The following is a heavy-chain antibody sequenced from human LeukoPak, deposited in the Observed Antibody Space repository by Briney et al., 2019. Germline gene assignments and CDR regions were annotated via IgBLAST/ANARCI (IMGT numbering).Heavy chain of an antibody. D-gene: IGHD2-8*01. CDR1: GFTFSSYA. J-gene: IGHJ2*01. CDR3: AKNGVNYWYFDL. V-gene: IGHV3-23*01. CDR2: ISGSGGGT. Sequence: GGSLRLSCAASGFTFSSYAMSWVRQAPGKGLEWVSGISGSGGGTYNADSVKGRFTNSRDNSKNTLYLQMNSLRAEDTAVYYCAKNGVNYWYFDLWGRGTLVTVSS.